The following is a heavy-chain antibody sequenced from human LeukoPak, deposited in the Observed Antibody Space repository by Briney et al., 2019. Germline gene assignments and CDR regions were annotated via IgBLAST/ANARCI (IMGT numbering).Heavy chain of an antibody. J-gene: IGHJ3*02. CDR3: ARGIAMTTLNALDI. CDR1: GFTFSSYG. D-gene: IGHD1-1*01. Sequence: GRSLRLSCAASGFTFSSYGMHWVRQAPGKGLEWVAVISYDGSNKYYADSVKGRFTISRDKSKNTLYLQMNSLRAEDTAMYYCARGIAMTTLNALDIWGQGTMVTVSS. CDR2: ISYDGSNK. V-gene: IGHV3-30*03.